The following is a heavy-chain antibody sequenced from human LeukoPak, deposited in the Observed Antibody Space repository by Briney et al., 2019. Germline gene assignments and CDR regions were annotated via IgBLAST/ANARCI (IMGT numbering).Heavy chain of an antibody. Sequence: SETLSLTCTVSGGSISSYYWSWIRQPPGGGLEWIGSIYHRGSTYFNPSLESRITLSVDTSKSQFSLKLQSVTAADTAIYYCARDLTIFGVPPHFNSWGQGTLVIVSS. V-gene: IGHV4-59*04. J-gene: IGHJ4*02. D-gene: IGHD3-3*01. CDR1: GGSISSYY. CDR2: IYHRGST. CDR3: ARDLTIFGVPPHFNS.